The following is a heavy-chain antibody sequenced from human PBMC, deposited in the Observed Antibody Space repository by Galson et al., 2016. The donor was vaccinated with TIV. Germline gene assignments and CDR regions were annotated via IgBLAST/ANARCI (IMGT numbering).Heavy chain of an antibody. V-gene: IGHV1-3*01. D-gene: IGHD6-13*01. CDR1: GYTFINYA. Sequence: SVKVSCKASGYTFINYAMYWVRQALGQRLEWMGWINPGNGNTRYSETFRGRVTLTRDTSATTAYMELTSLTSDDTAVYYCANRGYSSWYSFEIWGQGTTVTVSS. J-gene: IGHJ3*02. CDR3: ANRGYSSWYSFEI. CDR2: INPGNGNT.